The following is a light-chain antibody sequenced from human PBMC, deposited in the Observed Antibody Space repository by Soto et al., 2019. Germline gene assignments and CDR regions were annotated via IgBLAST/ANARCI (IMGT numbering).Light chain of an antibody. CDR2: GAS. J-gene: IGKJ1*01. CDR3: QQYGSSPPLT. V-gene: IGKV3-20*01. CDR1: QSVSSSY. Sequence: EIVLTQSPGTLSLSPGERATLSCRASQSVSSSYLAWYQQKPGQAPRLLIYGASSRATGIPDRFSGSVSGTGFTLTISRLEPEDFAVYYCQQYGSSPPLTFGQGTKVEIK.